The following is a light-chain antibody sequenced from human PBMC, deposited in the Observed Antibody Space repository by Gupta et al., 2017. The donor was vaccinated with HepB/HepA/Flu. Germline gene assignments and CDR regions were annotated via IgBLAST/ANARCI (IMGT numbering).Light chain of an antibody. Sequence: EIVMTQSPATLSVSPGERATLSCRASQSVSSNSAWYQQKPGQAPRLLIYATSTRATGIPARFSGSGSGTXFTLTIXSLQSEDFAVYFCQQDHNWPPLFGXGTRLEIK. CDR2: ATS. CDR3: QQDHNWPPL. J-gene: IGKJ5*01. V-gene: IGKV3-15*01. CDR1: QSVSSN.